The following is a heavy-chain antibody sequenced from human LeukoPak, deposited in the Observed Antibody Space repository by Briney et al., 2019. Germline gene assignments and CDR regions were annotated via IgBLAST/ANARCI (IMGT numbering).Heavy chain of an antibody. V-gene: IGHV4-59*01. CDR1: GGSISSYY. CDR3: ARWGRVDGWFDP. J-gene: IGHJ5*02. D-gene: IGHD1-26*01. CDR2: IYYSGST. Sequence: SETLSLTCTVSGGSISSYYWSWIRQPPGKGLEWIGYIYYSGSTNYNPSLKSRVTISVDTSKNQFSLKLSSVTAADTAAYYCARWGRVDGWFDPWGQGTLVTVSS.